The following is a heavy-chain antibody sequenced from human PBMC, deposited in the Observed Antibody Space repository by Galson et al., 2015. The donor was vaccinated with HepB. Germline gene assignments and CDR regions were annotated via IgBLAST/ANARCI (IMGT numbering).Heavy chain of an antibody. J-gene: IGHJ4*02. CDR3: ARDNSEYSSSAHYLDY. Sequence: SLRLSCAASGFTFSSYGMHWVRQAPGKGLEWVAVIWYDGSNKYYADSVKGRFTISRDNSKNTLYLQMNSLRAEDTAVYYCARDNSEYSSSAHYLDYWGQGTLVTVSS. V-gene: IGHV3-33*01. CDR2: IWYDGSNK. D-gene: IGHD6-6*01. CDR1: GFTFSSYG.